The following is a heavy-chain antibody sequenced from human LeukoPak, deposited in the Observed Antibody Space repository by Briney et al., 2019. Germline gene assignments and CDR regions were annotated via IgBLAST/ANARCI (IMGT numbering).Heavy chain of an antibody. J-gene: IGHJ6*02. Sequence: PGRSLRLSCAASGFTFDDYAMHWVRQVPGKGLEWVSGISWNGGRIGYADSVKGRFTISRDNAKNSLYLQMNTLRAEDTALYYCAKDIPARDFWSGYSASYYYGMDVWGQGTTVTVSS. CDR2: ISWNGGRI. V-gene: IGHV3-9*01. D-gene: IGHD3-3*01. CDR1: GFTFDDYA. CDR3: AKDIPARDFWSGYSASYYYGMDV.